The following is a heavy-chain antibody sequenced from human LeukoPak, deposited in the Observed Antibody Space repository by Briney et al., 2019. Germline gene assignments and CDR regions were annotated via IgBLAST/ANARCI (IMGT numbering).Heavy chain of an antibody. CDR3: AREDIAVAADY. D-gene: IGHD6-19*01. Sequence: GASVKASCKASGYTFTSYAMHWVRQAPGQRLEWMGWINAGNGNTKYSQKFQGRVTITRDTSASTAYMELSSLRSEDTAVYYCAREDIAVAADYWGQGTLVTVSS. CDR1: GYTFTSYA. J-gene: IGHJ4*02. V-gene: IGHV1-3*01. CDR2: INAGNGNT.